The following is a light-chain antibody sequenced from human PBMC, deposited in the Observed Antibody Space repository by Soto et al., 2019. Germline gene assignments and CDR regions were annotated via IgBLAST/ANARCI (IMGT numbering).Light chain of an antibody. CDR3: ETWDSNTLV. CDR1: SGHSTYI. CDR2: LEGSGSY. V-gene: IGLV4-60*02. Sequence: QLVLTQSSSASASLGSSVKLSCTLSSGHSTYIISWHQQQPGKAPRYLMKLEGSGSYNKGSGVPDRFSGSSSGADRYLTISNLQFEDEADYYCETWDSNTLVFGGGTTLTVL. J-gene: IGLJ3*02.